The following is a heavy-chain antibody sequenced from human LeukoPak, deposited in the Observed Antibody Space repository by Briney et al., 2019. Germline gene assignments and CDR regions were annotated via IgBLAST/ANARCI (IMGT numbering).Heavy chain of an antibody. Sequence: ASVKVSCKASGYTFTSYGISWVRQAPGQGLEWMGWISAYNGNTNYAQKLQGRVTMTTDTSTSTAYMELRSLRSDDTAVYYCARGFTIFGVTDDAFDIWGQGTMVTVSS. J-gene: IGHJ3*02. V-gene: IGHV1-18*01. CDR3: ARGFTIFGVTDDAFDI. CDR1: GYTFTSYG. D-gene: IGHD3-3*01. CDR2: ISAYNGNT.